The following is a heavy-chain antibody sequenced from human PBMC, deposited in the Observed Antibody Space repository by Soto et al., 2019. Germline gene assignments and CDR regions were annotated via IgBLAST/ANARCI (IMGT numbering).Heavy chain of an antibody. CDR2: ISSSSSTI. V-gene: IGHV3-48*02. CDR1: GFTFSSYS. Sequence: GGSLRLSCAASGFTFSSYSMNWGRQAPGKGLEWVSYISSSSSTIYYADSVKGRFTISRDNAKNSLYLQMNSLRDEDTAVYYCARVLYSYGPYGMDVWGQGTTVTVSS. CDR3: ARVLYSYGPYGMDV. J-gene: IGHJ6*02. D-gene: IGHD5-18*01.